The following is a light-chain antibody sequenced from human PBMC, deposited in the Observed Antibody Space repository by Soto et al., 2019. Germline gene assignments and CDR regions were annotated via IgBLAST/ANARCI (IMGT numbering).Light chain of an antibody. CDR2: GAS. V-gene: IGKV3-15*01. J-gene: IGKJ1*01. CDR3: QQYNNWPQT. CDR1: QSVSSN. Sequence: DIVMTQSPATLSVSTGGVATGCCRASQSVSSNLAWYQQKPGQAPRLLIYGASTWATGIPARFSGSGSGTEFTLAISSLQSEDFAVYYCQQYNNWPQTFGQGTKVDIK.